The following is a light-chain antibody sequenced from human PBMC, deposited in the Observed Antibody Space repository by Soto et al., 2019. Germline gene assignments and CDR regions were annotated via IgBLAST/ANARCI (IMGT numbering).Light chain of an antibody. V-gene: IGKV3-15*01. J-gene: IGKJ5*01. CDR3: QQYNNWHPIT. Sequence: SQRVRQKFAWDQKKTGQATRIIXYGAYTRATGIPARFSGSGSGTELTLTISSLQPEDFAVYYCQQYNNWHPITSGQGTRLEIK. CDR1: QRVRQK. CDR2: GAY.